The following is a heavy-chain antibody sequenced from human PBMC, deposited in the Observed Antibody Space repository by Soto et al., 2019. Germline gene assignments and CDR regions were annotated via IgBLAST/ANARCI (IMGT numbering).Heavy chain of an antibody. Sequence: GESLTISFTGSGYSFTRYWIGWVRQMPGKGLEWMGIIYPGDSDTRYSPSFQGQVTISADKSISTAYPQWSSPKASDTAMYYCARGCYSGSYLRCAFDIWGQGTMVTVSS. J-gene: IGHJ3*02. V-gene: IGHV5-51*01. D-gene: IGHD1-26*01. CDR1: GYSFTRYW. CDR2: IYPGDSDT. CDR3: ARGCYSGSYLRCAFDI.